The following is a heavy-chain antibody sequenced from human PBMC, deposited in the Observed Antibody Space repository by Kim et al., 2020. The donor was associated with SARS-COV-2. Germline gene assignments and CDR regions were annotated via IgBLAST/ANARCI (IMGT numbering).Heavy chain of an antibody. CDR3: ARGTRQWLYRQHYYYMDV. CDR2: INHSGST. CDR1: GGSFSGYY. J-gene: IGHJ6*03. Sequence: SETLSLTCAVYGGSFSGYYWSWIRQPPGKGLEWIGEINHSGSTNYNPSLKSRVTISVDTSKNQFSLKLSSVTAADTAVYYCARGTRQWLYRQHYYYMDV. D-gene: IGHD6-19*01. V-gene: IGHV4-34*01.